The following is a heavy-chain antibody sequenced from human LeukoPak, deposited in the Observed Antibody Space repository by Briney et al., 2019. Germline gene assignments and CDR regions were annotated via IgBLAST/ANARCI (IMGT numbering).Heavy chain of an antibody. CDR2: IYSGGST. CDR1: GFTVSSNY. Sequence: GGSLRLSCAASGFTVSSNYMSWVRQAPGKGLEWVSVIYSGGSTYYADSVKGRFTISRDNSKNTLYLQMNSLRAEDTAVYYCAKEGRDYGAYFDYWGQGTLVTVSS. D-gene: IGHD4-17*01. J-gene: IGHJ4*02. V-gene: IGHV3-66*01. CDR3: AKEGRDYGAYFDY.